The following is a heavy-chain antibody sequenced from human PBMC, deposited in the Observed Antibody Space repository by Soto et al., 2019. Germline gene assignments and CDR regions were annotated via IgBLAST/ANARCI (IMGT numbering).Heavy chain of an antibody. CDR1: GGSISSYY. CDR3: ARQQLLPYYYSLDV. Sequence: SETLSLTCTVSGGSISSYYRSWIRQPPGKGLEYIGYIYYRGSTNYNPSLKSRVTMSVDTSRNLFSLKVNSVTAADTAVYYCARQQLLPYYYSLDVWGQGTTVTVSS. J-gene: IGHJ6*02. CDR2: IYYRGST. V-gene: IGHV4-59*01. D-gene: IGHD6-13*01.